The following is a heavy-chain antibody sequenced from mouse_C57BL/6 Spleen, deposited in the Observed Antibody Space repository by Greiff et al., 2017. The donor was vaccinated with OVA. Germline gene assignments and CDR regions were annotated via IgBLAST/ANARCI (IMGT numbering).Heavy chain of an antibody. CDR2: SRNKANDYTT. V-gene: IGHV7-1*01. Sequence: EVKLVESGGGLVQSGRSLRLSCATSGFTFSDFYMEWVRQAPGKGLEWIAASRNKANDYTTEYSASVKGRFIVSRDTSQSILYLQMNALRAEDTAIYYCARDASDYGGYFDYWGQGTTLTVSS. J-gene: IGHJ2*01. CDR1: GFTFSDFY. CDR3: ARDASDYGGYFDY. D-gene: IGHD2-4*01.